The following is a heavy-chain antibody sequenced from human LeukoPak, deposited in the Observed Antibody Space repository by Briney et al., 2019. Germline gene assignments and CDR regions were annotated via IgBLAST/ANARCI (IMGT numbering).Heavy chain of an antibody. CDR2: ISSSGSTI. CDR3: SELGITMVGGV. CDR1: GFTFSSYE. J-gene: IGHJ6*04. V-gene: IGHV3-48*03. Sequence: GGSLRLSCAASGFTFSSYEMNWVRQAPGKGLEWVSYISSSGSTIYYADSVKGRFTISRDNAKNSLYLQMNSLRAEDRAVSYWSELGITMVGGVWGKGNTVPIFS. D-gene: IGHD3-10*02.